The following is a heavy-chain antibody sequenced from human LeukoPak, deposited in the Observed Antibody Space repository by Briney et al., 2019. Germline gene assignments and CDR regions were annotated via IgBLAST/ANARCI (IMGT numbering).Heavy chain of an antibody. J-gene: IGHJ6*02. V-gene: IGHV1-46*01. CDR2: INPSGGST. CDR1: GYTFTSYY. Sequence: ASVKVSCKASGYTFTSYYMRWVRQAPGQGLEWMGIINPSGGSTNFAQKFQGRVTMTRDTSTSTVYMELSSLRSEDTAVYYCALHSGTYLPFYYGMDVWGQGTTVTVSS. CDR3: ALHSGTYLPFYYGMDV. D-gene: IGHD1-26*01.